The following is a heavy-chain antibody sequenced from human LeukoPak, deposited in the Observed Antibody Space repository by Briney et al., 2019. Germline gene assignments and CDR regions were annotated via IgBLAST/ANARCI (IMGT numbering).Heavy chain of an antibody. CDR3: ARDLRDIVVVPTAWGY. CDR2: INTKTGNP. Sequence: ASVKVSCKASGYTFTSYAINWVRQAPGQGLEWVGWINTKTGNPTYAQGFTGRFVFSLDTSVSTAYLQISSLKAEDTGVYYCARDLRDIVVVPTAWGYWGQGTLVTVSS. CDR1: GYTFTSYA. J-gene: IGHJ4*02. D-gene: IGHD2-2*01. V-gene: IGHV7-4-1*02.